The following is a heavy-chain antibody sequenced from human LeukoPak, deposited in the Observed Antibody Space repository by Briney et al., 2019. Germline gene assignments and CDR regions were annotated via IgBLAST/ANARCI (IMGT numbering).Heavy chain of an antibody. Sequence: GGSLRLSCAASGFTFSSYGMHWVRQAPGKGLEWVAFIRYDGSNKYYADSVKGRFTISRDNSKNTLYLQMNSLRAEDTAVYYCAKPIVSSLYYFDYWGQGTLVTVSS. CDR2: IRYDGSNK. CDR1: GFTFSSYG. V-gene: IGHV3-30*02. J-gene: IGHJ4*02. D-gene: IGHD6-13*01. CDR3: AKPIVSSLYYFDY.